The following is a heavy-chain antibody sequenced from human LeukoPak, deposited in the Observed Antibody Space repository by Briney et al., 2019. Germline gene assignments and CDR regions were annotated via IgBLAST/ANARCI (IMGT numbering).Heavy chain of an antibody. CDR2: ISGSGGST. CDR3: ARTTVTDYYFYYAMDV. Sequence: GGSLRLSCAAAGFTFSNYAMSWVRQAPGKGLERVSTISGSGGSTSYADSVKGRLTISRDNSKNTLFLQMISLRAEDTTVYFCARTTVTDYYFYYAMDVWGQGTTVTVSS. CDR1: GFTFSNYA. D-gene: IGHD4-17*01. V-gene: IGHV3-23*01. J-gene: IGHJ6*02.